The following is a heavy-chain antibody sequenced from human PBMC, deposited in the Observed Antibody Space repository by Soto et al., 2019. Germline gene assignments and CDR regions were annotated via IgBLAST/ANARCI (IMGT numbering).Heavy chain of an antibody. CDR1: GFIFGDHV. Sequence: EVQLVESGGRLVQRGGSLRLSCSGSGFIFGDHVMDWVRQAPGKGLEWVAGISGSGNSPFFRDSVNGRFTISRDNSKNTVYLEMNNLRDEDSAMYFCARGTHSYSGSHELDAWGLGTLVTVSS. V-gene: IGHV3-23*04. J-gene: IGHJ5*02. CDR2: ISGSGNSP. CDR3: ARGTHSYSGSHELDA. D-gene: IGHD1-26*01.